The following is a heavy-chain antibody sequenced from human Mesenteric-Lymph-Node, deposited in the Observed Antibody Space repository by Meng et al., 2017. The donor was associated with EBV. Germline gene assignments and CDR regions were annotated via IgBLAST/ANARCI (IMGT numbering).Heavy chain of an antibody. CDR3: ARDWSSVIMNKGNY. V-gene: IGHV7-4-1*02. CDR2: IDTNTGSP. J-gene: IGHJ4*02. D-gene: IGHD3-16*01. CDR1: GYTLPDYG. Sequence: LVQSGSELKKPGAAVMVSCKASGYTLPDYGMNWVRQAPGQGLEWMGWIDTNTGSPTYAQGFTGRFVFSLDTSVSTAYLQITSLKADDSAVYYCARDWSSVIMNKGNYWGQGTLVTVAS.